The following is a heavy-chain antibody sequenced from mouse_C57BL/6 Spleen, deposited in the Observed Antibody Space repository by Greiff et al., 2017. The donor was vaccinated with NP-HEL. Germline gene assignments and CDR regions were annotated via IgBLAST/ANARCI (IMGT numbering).Heavy chain of an antibody. D-gene: IGHD1-1*01. V-gene: IGHV1-82*01. J-gene: IGHJ2*01. CDR1: GYAFSSSW. CDR3: AEIYYYGSSTRFDY. CDR2: IYPGDGDT. Sequence: VQLQQSGPELVKPGASVKISCKASGYAFSSSWMNWVKQRPGKGLEWIGRIYPGDGDTNYNGKFKGKATLTADKSSSTAYMQLSSLTSEDSAVYFCAEIYYYGSSTRFDYWGQGTTLTVSS.